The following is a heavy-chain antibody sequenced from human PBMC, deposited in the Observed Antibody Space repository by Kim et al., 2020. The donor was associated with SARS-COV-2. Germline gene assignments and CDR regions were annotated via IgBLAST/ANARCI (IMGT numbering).Heavy chain of an antibody. J-gene: IGHJ4*02. CDR2: TYYRSKWYN. CDR3: ARVPQTYAELDY. CDR1: GDSVSSNSAA. V-gene: IGHV6-1*01. Sequence: SQTLSLTCAISGDSVSSNSAAWNWIRQSPSRGLEWLGRTYYRSKWYNDYAASVQSRIIIKPDTSKNQFFLQLKAVTPEDTAVYYCARVPQTYAELDYWGQGTLVTVSS.